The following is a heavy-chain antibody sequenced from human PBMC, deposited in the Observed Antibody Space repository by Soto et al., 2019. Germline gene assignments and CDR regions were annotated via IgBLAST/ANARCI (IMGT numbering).Heavy chain of an antibody. D-gene: IGHD2-8*01. CDR1: GFTFSSYA. CDR2: VSIGGST. CDR3: AMRHGAGGHVDC. Sequence: VQLLESGGGLVQPEGSLSLSCAASGFTFSSYAMGWVRQGPGKGLEWVAVVSIGGSTHYADSVRGRFTISRDNSKNTLSLPMISLTAEDTAVYFCAMRHGAGGHVDCCGQGALVTVSS. J-gene: IGHJ4*02. V-gene: IGHV3-23*01.